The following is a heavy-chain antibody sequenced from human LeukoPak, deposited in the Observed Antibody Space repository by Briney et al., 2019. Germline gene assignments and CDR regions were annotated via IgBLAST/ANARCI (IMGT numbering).Heavy chain of an antibody. CDR3: AREEYGGVYFDY. D-gene: IGHD4-23*01. J-gene: IGHJ4*02. V-gene: IGHV3-30-3*01. Sequence: PGRSLRLSCAASGFTFSNYAMHWVRQAPGKGLEWVAVMSYDGSNEYYAESVKGRFTISRDNSKNTLCLQMSSLRAEDTAVYSCAREEYGGVYFDYWGQGTLVTVSS. CDR2: MSYDGSNE. CDR1: GFTFSNYA.